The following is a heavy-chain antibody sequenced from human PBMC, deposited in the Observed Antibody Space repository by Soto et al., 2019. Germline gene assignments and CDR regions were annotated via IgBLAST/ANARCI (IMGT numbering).Heavy chain of an antibody. CDR2: INSIGDNT. CDR1: GFTFSRYS. Sequence: PGGSLRLSCSGSGFTFSRYSLMWFRQAPGKGLEYVSTINSIGDNTWYAGSVKGRFTISRDNSKNTLYLQMNGLRVEDTGVYYCAKDRLAGNFDYWGKGTQVTVSS. J-gene: IGHJ4*02. V-gene: IGHV3-64*04. CDR3: AKDRLAGNFDY.